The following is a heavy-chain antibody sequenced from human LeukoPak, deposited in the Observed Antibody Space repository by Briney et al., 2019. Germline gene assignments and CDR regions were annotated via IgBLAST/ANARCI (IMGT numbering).Heavy chain of an antibody. CDR2: INPNSGGT. Sequence: GASVKVSCKASGYTFTGYYMHWVRQAPGQGLEWMEWINPNSGGTNYAQKFQGRVTMTRDTSISTAYMELSRLRSDDTAVYYCARGRLGSSAAHWFDPWGQGTLVTVSS. CDR1: GYTFTGYY. J-gene: IGHJ5*02. V-gene: IGHV1-2*02. D-gene: IGHD6-6*01. CDR3: ARGRLGSSAAHWFDP.